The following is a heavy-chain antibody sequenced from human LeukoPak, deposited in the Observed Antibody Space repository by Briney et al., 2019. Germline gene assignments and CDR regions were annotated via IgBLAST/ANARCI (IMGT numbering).Heavy chain of an antibody. CDR3: ARVPRWYVIDY. CDR2: ISSSGSTI. D-gene: IGHD4-23*01. V-gene: IGHV3-48*03. CDR1: GCTFSSYE. J-gene: IGHJ4*02. Sequence: WGSLRLSCAASGCTFSSYEMKWVRQAPGKGLEWVSYISSSGSTIYYADSVKGRFTISRDNAKNSLYLQMNSLRAEDTAVYYCARVPRWYVIDYWGQGTLVTVSS.